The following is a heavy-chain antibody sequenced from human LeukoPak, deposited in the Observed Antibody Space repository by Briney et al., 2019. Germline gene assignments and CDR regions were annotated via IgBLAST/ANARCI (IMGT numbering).Heavy chain of an antibody. D-gene: IGHD3-10*01. CDR2: IKSKTDGETT. CDR3: TTDLGTYYHGSQRLIPIDY. J-gene: IGHJ4*02. V-gene: IGHV3-15*01. CDR1: GFTFTNAW. Sequence: GGSLRLSCVDSGFTFTNAWMSWVRQAPGKGREWIGRIKSKTDGETTIYAGPVRGRFPIARDDSKSAGYLQMNSLKSEDTAVYYCTTDLGTYYHGSQRLIPIDYWGQGTLVSVSS.